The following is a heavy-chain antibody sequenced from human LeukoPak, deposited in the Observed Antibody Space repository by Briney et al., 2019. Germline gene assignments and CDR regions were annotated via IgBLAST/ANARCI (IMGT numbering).Heavy chain of an antibody. CDR3: ARGPGGSGSYLPYYFDY. CDR2: INHSGST. CDR1: GESFSGYY. Sequence: SETLSLTCAVSGESFSGYYWSWIRQPPGKGLEWIGEINHSGSTNYNPSLKSRVTISVDTSKNQFSLKLSSVTAADTAVYYCARGPGGSGSYLPYYFDYWGQGTLVTVSS. V-gene: IGHV4-34*01. J-gene: IGHJ4*02. D-gene: IGHD3-10*01.